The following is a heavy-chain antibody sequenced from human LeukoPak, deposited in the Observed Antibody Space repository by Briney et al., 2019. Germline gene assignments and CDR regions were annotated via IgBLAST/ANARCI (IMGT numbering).Heavy chain of an antibody. D-gene: IGHD7-27*01. CDR1: GFTFSSYG. CDR2: IWYDGSNK. J-gene: IGHJ4*02. CDR3: AKGSNWGSWFFDY. Sequence: QPGGSLRLSCAASGFTFSSYGMHWVRQAPGKGLEWVAVIWYDGSNKYYADSVKGRFTISRDNSKNTLYLQMNSLRAEDTAVYYCAKGSNWGSWFFDYWGQGTLVTVSS. V-gene: IGHV3-33*06.